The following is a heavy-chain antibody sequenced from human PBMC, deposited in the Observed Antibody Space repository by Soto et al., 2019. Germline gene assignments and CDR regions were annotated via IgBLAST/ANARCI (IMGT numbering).Heavy chain of an antibody. V-gene: IGHV3-11*04. Sequence: GSLRLSCAASGFTFSDYYMSWIRQAPGKGLEWVSYISSSGSTIYYADSVKGRFTISRDNAKNSLYLQMNSLRAEDTAVYYCARYSSSSEYYYGMDVWGQGTTVTVSS. J-gene: IGHJ6*02. CDR1: GFTFSDYY. CDR2: ISSSGSTI. CDR3: ARYSSSSEYYYGMDV. D-gene: IGHD6-6*01.